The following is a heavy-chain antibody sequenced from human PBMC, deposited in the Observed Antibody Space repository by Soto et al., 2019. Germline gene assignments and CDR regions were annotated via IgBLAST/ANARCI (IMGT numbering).Heavy chain of an antibody. V-gene: IGHV3-9*01. J-gene: IGHJ4*02. D-gene: IGHD6-13*01. CDR1: GFTFDDYA. Sequence: EVQLVESGGGLVQPGRSLRLSCAASGFTFDDYAMHWVRQAPGKGLEWVSGISWNSGSIGYAVSVKGRFTISRDNAKNSLYLQMNSLRAEDTALYYCAKVGYSSFDYWGQGTLVTVSS. CDR2: ISWNSGSI. CDR3: AKVGYSSFDY.